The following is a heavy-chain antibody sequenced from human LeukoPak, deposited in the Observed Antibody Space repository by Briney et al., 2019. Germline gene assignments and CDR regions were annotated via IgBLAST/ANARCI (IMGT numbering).Heavy chain of an antibody. CDR2: INSDGSST. V-gene: IGHV3-74*01. CDR1: GFTFSSYW. J-gene: IGHJ1*01. CDR3: AILAAAGTEYFQH. D-gene: IGHD6-13*01. Sequence: GGSLRLSCAASGFTFSSYWMHWVRQAPAKGLVWVSRINSDGSSTSYADSVKGRFTISRDNAKNTLYLQMNSLRAEDTAVYYCAILAAAGTEYFQHWGQGTLVTVSS.